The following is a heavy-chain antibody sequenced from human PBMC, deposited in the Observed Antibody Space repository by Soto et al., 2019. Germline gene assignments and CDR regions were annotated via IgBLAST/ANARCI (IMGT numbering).Heavy chain of an antibody. V-gene: IGHV1-8*01. CDR1: GYNFIDYD. CDR2: MTPTSGDT. Sequence: QVQLVQSAAEVKKPGASVKVSCKASGYNFIDYDINWVRQSTGQGLEWLGWMTPTSGDTGYAQKFQGRISLTRDTSIGTAYMELSSLKSEDTAVYYCARNPYSSGRFDPWGQGTLVTVSS. CDR3: ARNPYSSGRFDP. J-gene: IGHJ5*02. D-gene: IGHD6-19*01.